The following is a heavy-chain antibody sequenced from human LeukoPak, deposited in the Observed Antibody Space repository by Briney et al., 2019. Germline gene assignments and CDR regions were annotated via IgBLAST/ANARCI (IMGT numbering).Heavy chain of an antibody. CDR2: IYSGGST. CDR3: ARGRSLKGYCDY. J-gene: IGHJ4*02. V-gene: IGHV3-66*01. CDR1: RFTVSSNY. Sequence: GGSLRLSCAASRFTVSSNYMSWVRQAPGKGLEWVSVIYSGGSTYYADSVKGRFTISRDNSKNTLYLQMNSLRAEDTAVYYCARGRSLKGYCDYWGQGNQVAVSS.